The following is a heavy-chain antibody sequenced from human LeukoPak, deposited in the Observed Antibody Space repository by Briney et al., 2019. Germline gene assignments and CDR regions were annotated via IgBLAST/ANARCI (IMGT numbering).Heavy chain of an antibody. CDR3: ARDRAMVVGSSWYYDY. J-gene: IGHJ4*02. D-gene: IGHD5-18*01. CDR1: GFSVSSNY. Sequence: GGSLRLSCAASGFSVSSNYMSWVRQAPGEGLEWVSVIYSGGSTYYADSVKGRFTISRDNSQNTLNLQMNSLRAEDTALYYCARDRAMVVGSSWYYDYWGQGTLVTVSS. V-gene: IGHV3-53*01. CDR2: IYSGGST.